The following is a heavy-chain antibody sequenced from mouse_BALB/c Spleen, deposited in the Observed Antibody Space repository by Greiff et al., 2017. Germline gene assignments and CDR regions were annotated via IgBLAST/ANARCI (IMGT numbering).Heavy chain of an antibody. Sequence: VQLQQSGAELVRSGASVKLSCTASGFNIKDYYMHWVKQRPEQGLEWIGWIDPENGDTEYAPKFQGKATMTVDKSSSTAHLELLSLTSEDSAVYYCGRGDYGSRKAMDYWGQGTSVTVSS. CDR2: IDPENGDT. J-gene: IGHJ4*01. V-gene: IGHV14-4*02. CDR1: GFNIKDYY. CDR3: GRGDYGSRKAMDY. D-gene: IGHD1-1*01.